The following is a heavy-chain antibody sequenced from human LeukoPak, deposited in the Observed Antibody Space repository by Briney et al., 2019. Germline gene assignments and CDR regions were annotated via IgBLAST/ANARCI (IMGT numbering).Heavy chain of an antibody. J-gene: IGHJ4*02. V-gene: IGHV4-31*11. CDR3: AREGGPYRPLDY. CDR1: GGSIIDGGYY. CDR2: IYYSGTT. Sequence: SQTLSLTCAVSGGSIIDGGYYWSWIRQHPGKGLEWIGYIYYSGTTYYNPSLKSRVTVSLDTSKNQFSLRLTSVTAADTAVYFCAREGGPYRPLDYSGQGTLVTVSS.